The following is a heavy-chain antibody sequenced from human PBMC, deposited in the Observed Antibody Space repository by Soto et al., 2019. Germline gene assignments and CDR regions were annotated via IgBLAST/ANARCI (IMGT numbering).Heavy chain of an antibody. Sequence: ASVKVSCKASGYTFTSYYMHWVRQAPGQGLEWMGIINPSGGSTSYAQKFQGRVTMTRDTSTSTVYVELSSLRSEDTAVYYCARATYRGSYPRKYYFDDWGQGTLVTVSS. D-gene: IGHD1-26*01. CDR3: ARATYRGSYPRKYYFDD. J-gene: IGHJ4*02. CDR2: INPSGGST. V-gene: IGHV1-46*01. CDR1: GYTFTSYY.